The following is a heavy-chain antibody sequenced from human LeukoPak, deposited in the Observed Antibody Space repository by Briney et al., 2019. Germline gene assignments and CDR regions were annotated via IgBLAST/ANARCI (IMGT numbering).Heavy chain of an antibody. CDR2: IKSKSDGGTT. D-gene: IGHD4-17*01. CDR1: GFTFNYAW. CDR3: TTDLPDYAPYDFDY. Sequence: GGSLRLSCAASGFTFNYAWMNWVRQAPGKGLEWVGRIKSKSDGGTTDYAAPVKGRFTISRDDSQNTLSLQMNSLKTEDTAVYYCTTDLPDYAPYDFDYWGQGTLVTVSS. V-gene: IGHV3-15*01. J-gene: IGHJ4*02.